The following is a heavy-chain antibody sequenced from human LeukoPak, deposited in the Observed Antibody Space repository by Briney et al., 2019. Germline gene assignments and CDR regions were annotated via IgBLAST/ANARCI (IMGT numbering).Heavy chain of an antibody. CDR1: GFTFDDYT. V-gene: IGHV3-43*01. CDR3: AKDKMVAVAGYTPFFDY. Sequence: GGSLRLSCAASGFTFDDYTMHWVRQAPGKGLEWVSLISWDGGSTYYADSAKGRFTISRDNSKNSLYLQMNSLRTEDTALYYCAKDKMVAVAGYTPFFDYWGQGTLVTVSS. CDR2: ISWDGGST. D-gene: IGHD6-19*01. J-gene: IGHJ4*02.